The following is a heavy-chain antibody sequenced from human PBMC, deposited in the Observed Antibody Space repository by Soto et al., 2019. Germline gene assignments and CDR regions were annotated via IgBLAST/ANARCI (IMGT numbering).Heavy chain of an antibody. J-gene: IGHJ4*02. CDR2: ISSSSSYI. CDR1: GFTFSSYA. V-gene: IGHV3-21*01. Sequence: AVGSLRLSCAASGFTFSSYAMSWVRQAPGKGLEWVSSISSSSSYIYYADSVKGRFTISRDNAKNSLYLQMNSLRAEDTAVYYCARTLGRWGIAAAAPIFDYWGQGTLVPVSS. D-gene: IGHD6-13*01. CDR3: ARTLGRWGIAAAAPIFDY.